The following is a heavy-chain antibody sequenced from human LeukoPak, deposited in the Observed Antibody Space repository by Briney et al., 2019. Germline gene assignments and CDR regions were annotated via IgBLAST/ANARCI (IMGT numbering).Heavy chain of an antibody. CDR3: ARDSSSGWRLDY. Sequence: RASVKVSCKASGYTFTNYGISWVRQAPGQGLEWMGGIIPIFGTANYAQKFQGRVTITADESTSTAYMELSSLRSEDTAVYYCARDSSSGWRLDYWGQGTLVTVSS. J-gene: IGHJ4*02. V-gene: IGHV1-69*13. D-gene: IGHD6-19*01. CDR1: GYTFTNYG. CDR2: IIPIFGTA.